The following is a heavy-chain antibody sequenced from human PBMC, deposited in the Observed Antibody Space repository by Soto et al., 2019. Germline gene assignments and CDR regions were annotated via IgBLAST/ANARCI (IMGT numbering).Heavy chain of an antibody. Sequence: GASVKVSCKASGYTFTSYDINWVRQATGQGLEWMGWMNPNSGNTGYAQKFQGRVTMTRNTSISTAYMELSSLRSEDTAVYYCARGRGHLYDFWSGYTLAREDDYRGQGTLVTVSS. J-gene: IGHJ4*02. CDR2: MNPNSGNT. V-gene: IGHV1-8*01. CDR1: GYTFTSYD. D-gene: IGHD3-3*01. CDR3: ARGRGHLYDFWSGYTLAREDDY.